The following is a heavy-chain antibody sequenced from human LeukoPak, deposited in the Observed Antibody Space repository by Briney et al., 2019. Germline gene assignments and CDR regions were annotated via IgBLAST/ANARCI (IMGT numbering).Heavy chain of an antibody. J-gene: IGHJ6*03. CDR2: INHSGST. D-gene: IGHD3-9*01. V-gene: IGHV4-34*01. CDR1: GGSFSGCY. CDR3: ARLYYDILTGYSVYYYYYMDV. Sequence: KPSETLSLTCAVYGGSFSGCYWSWIRQPPGKGLEWIGEINHSGSTNYNPSLKSRVTISVDTSKNQFSLKLSSVTAADTAVYYCARLYYDILTGYSVYYYYYMDVWGKGTTVTVSS.